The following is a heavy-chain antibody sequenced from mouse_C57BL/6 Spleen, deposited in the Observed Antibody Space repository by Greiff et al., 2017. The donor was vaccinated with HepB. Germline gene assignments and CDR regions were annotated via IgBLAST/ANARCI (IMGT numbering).Heavy chain of an antibody. Sequence: VQLKESGTVLARPGASVKMSCKTSGYTFTSYWMHWVKQRPGQGLEWIGAIYPGNCDTSYNQKFKGKAKLTAVTSASTAYMELSSLTNEDSAVYYCTSGHYYGSPYYYAMDYWGQGTSVTVSS. D-gene: IGHD1-1*01. J-gene: IGHJ4*01. CDR3: TSGHYYGSPYYYAMDY. CDR1: GYTFTSYW. V-gene: IGHV1-5*01. CDR2: IYPGNCDT.